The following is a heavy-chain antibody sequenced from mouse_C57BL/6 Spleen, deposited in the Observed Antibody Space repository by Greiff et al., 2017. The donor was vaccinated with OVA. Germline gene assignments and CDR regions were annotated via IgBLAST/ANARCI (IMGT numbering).Heavy chain of an antibody. CDR2: IYPGDGDT. CDR1: GYAFSSSW. J-gene: IGHJ2*01. CDR3: ARGVLYYGSSG. D-gene: IGHD1-1*01. Sequence: QVQLQQSGPELVKPGASVKISCKASGYAFSSSWMNWVKQRPGKGLEWIGRIYPGDGDTNYNGKFKGKATLTADKSSSTAYMQLSSLTSEDSAVYFCARGVLYYGSSGWGQGTTLTVSS. V-gene: IGHV1-82*01.